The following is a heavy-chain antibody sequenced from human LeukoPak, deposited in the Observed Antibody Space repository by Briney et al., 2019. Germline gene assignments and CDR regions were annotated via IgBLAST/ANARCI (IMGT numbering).Heavy chain of an antibody. D-gene: IGHD2-2*01. V-gene: IGHV5-51*01. CDR1: GYSFNTYW. CDR2: IYPGDSDT. J-gene: IGHJ4*02. CDR3: ARRQGCSTSSCPPDS. Sequence: MSGESLKISCRGSGYSFNTYWIGWVRQMPGKGLEWMGIIYPGDSDTRHSPSFRGQVTMSADKSINTAYLQWSSLKASDTAMYFCARRQGCSTSSCPPDSWGQGTLVTVSS.